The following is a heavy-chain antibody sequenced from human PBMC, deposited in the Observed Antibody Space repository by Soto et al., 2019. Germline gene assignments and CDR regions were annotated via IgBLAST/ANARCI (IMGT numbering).Heavy chain of an antibody. CDR2: INAGNGNT. J-gene: IGHJ4*02. Sequence: ASVKVSCKASGYTFTNYAMHWVRQAPGQRLEWMGWINAGNGNTKYSQKIQGRVTITRDTSASTAYMELRSLKSEDTAVYYCARVSGYYLPDYWGQGTLVTVSS. V-gene: IGHV1-3*01. D-gene: IGHD5-12*01. CDR1: GYTFTNYA. CDR3: ARVSGYYLPDY.